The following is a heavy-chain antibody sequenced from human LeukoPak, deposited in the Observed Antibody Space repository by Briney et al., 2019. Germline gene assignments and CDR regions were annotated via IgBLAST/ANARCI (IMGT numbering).Heavy chain of an antibody. J-gene: IGHJ3*02. D-gene: IGHD3-3*01. V-gene: IGHV3-23*01. CDR2: ISGSGGST. CDR1: GFTFSSYA. Sequence: PGGSLRLSCAASGFTFSSYAMSWVRQAPGKGLEWVSAISGSGGSTYYAGSVKGRFTISRDNSKNTLYLQMNSLRAEDTAVYYCAKFTIFGVVILAGDAFDIWGQGTMVTVSS. CDR3: AKFTIFGVVILAGDAFDI.